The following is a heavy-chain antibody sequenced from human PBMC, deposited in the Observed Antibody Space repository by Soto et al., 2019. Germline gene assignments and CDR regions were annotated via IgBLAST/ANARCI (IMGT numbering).Heavy chain of an antibody. CDR2: IYYSGST. J-gene: IGHJ4*02. D-gene: IGHD3-10*01. V-gene: IGHV4-59*08. CDR1: GDSISSYY. CDR3: ARNYGPGYTFDY. Sequence: PSETLSLTCNVSGDSISSYYWSWVRQPPGKGLEWIGYIYYSGSTNYNPSLKSRVTISVDTSKNQFSLKLSSVTAADTAVYYCARNYGPGYTFDYWGQGTLVTVSS.